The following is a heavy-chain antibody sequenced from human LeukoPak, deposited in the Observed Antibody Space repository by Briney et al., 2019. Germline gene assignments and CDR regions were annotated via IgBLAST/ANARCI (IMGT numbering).Heavy chain of an antibody. CDR3: ARGPQLEVTRFGSFGLVTTMNFDY. D-gene: IGHD2-21*02. Sequence: ASVKVSCKASGYTFTGYYMHWVRQAPGQGLEWMGWINPNSGSTKYAQKFQGTVTMTRDTSISTAYMDLSRLRSDDTAVYYCARGPQLEVTRFGSFGLVTTMNFDYWGQGTLVTVSS. J-gene: IGHJ4*02. CDR1: GYTFTGYY. CDR2: INPNSGST. V-gene: IGHV1-2*02.